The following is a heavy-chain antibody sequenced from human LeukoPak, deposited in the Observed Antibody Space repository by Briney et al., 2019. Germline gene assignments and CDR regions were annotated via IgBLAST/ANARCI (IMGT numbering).Heavy chain of an antibody. CDR1: GGSISSYY. CDR3: ARDSGLTPVNTLDY. D-gene: IGHD4-17*01. CDR2: IYTSGST. J-gene: IGHJ4*02. Sequence: SETLSLTCTVSGGSISSYYWSWIRQPAVKGLEWIGRIYTSGSTNYNPSLKSRVTMSVDTSKNQFSLKLSSVTAADTAVYYCARDSGLTPVNTLDYWGQGTLVTVSS. V-gene: IGHV4-4*07.